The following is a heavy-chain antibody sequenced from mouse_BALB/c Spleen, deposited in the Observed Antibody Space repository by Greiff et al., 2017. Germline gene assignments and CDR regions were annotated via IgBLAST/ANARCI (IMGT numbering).Heavy chain of an antibody. Sequence: EVKLMESGPGLVKPSQSLSLTCTVTGYSITSDYAWNWIRQFPGNKLEWMGYISYSGSTSYNPSLKSRISITRDTSKNQFFLQLNSVTTEDTATYYCARGDDGYYGYWGQGTTLTVSS. CDR2: ISYSGST. V-gene: IGHV3-2*02. J-gene: IGHJ2*01. CDR1: GYSITSDYA. CDR3: ARGDDGYYGY. D-gene: IGHD2-3*01.